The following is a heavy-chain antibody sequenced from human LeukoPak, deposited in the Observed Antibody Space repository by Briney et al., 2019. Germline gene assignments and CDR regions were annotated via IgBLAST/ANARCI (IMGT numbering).Heavy chain of an antibody. CDR3: AKASGSAAAGYYYYGMDV. CDR1: GFTFSSHP. J-gene: IGHJ6*02. CDR2: ITDGGGST. V-gene: IGHV3-23*01. Sequence: GGSVTLSCGASGFTFSSHPKSWLRPAPGKGGEWVSTITDGGGSTYYADYVKGRFTISRDNSKNTLYLQMNSLRAEDTAVYYCAKASGSAAAGYYYYGMDVWGQGTTVTVSS. D-gene: IGHD6-13*01.